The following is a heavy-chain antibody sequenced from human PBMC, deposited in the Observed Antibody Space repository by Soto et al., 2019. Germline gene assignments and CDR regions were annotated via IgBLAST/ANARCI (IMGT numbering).Heavy chain of an antibody. Sequence: GGSLRLSCAASGFTFSSYAMSWVRQAPGKGLEWVSAISGSGGSTYYADSVKGRFTISRDNSKNPLYLQMNSLRAEDKAVYYCAKNGYSQHPPDYMDVWGKGTTVTVSS. D-gene: IGHD4-4*01. CDR1: GFTFSSYA. CDR3: AKNGYSQHPPDYMDV. CDR2: ISGSGGST. V-gene: IGHV3-23*01. J-gene: IGHJ6*03.